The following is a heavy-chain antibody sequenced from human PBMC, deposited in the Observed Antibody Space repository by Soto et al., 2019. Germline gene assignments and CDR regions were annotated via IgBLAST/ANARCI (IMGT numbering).Heavy chain of an antibody. V-gene: IGHV1-18*01. J-gene: IGHJ4*02. CDR3: AREAAAGTLDY. D-gene: IGHD6-13*01. Sequence: QVQLVQSGAEVKKPGASVKVSCKASGYTFTSYGISWVRQAPGQGLEWMGWISAYNGNTNYAQKLQGRVTMTTDTATSSASMELRSLSSDETAVYYCAREAAAGTLDYWGQGTLVTVSS. CDR1: GYTFTSYG. CDR2: ISAYNGNT.